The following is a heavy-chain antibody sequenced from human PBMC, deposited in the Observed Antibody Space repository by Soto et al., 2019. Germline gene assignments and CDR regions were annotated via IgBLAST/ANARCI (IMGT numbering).Heavy chain of an antibody. J-gene: IGHJ5*02. CDR1: GYTFTGYY. Sequence: ASVKVSCKASGYTFTGYYMHWVRQAPGQGLEWMGWINPNSGGTNYAQKFQGRVTMTRDTPISTAYMELSRLRSDDTAVYYCARDHTSSPWFDPWGQGTLVTVSS. D-gene: IGHD6-19*01. CDR3: ARDHTSSPWFDP. V-gene: IGHV1-2*02. CDR2: INPNSGGT.